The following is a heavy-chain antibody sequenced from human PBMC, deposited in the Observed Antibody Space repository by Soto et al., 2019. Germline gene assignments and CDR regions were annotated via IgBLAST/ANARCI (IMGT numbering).Heavy chain of an antibody. Sequence: QVQLVQSGAEVKKPGSSVKVSCKASGGAFSSYAISWVRQAPGQGLAWMGGNLPLFNISNYAQKFQGRVTLTADEPTSTGYMDLSDLASEDTAVYYCARRRLGYGSWYFDLGGRGTLSTVSS. J-gene: IGHJ2*01. CDR3: ARRRLGYGSWYFDL. CDR1: GGAFSSYA. CDR2: NLPLFNIS. D-gene: IGHD3-10*01. V-gene: IGHV1-69*01.